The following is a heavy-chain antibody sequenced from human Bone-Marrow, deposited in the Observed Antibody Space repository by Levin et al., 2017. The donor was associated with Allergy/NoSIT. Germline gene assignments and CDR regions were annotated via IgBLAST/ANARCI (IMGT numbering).Heavy chain of an antibody. CDR3: AKGTSA. CDR1: GFTFSSYG. CDR2: ISYDGSNK. J-gene: IGHJ5*02. V-gene: IGHV3-30*18. Sequence: GGSLRLSCAASGFTFSSYGMHWVRQAPGKGLEWVAVISYDGSNKYYADSVKGRFTISRDNSKNTLYLQMNSLRAEDTAVYYCAKGTSAWGQGTLVTVSS.